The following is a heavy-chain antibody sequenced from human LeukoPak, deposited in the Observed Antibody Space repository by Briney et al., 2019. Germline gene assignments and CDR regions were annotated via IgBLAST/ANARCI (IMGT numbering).Heavy chain of an antibody. CDR2: IWSDGSDK. Sequence: GGSLRLSCAASGFTFSHYGMHGVRQTPGAGLEGVAVIWSDGSDKYYAKSVKGGFTISRDNSKNSLFLQMNSLRAEDTAVYYCAKDAQRGFDYSNSLQNWGQGILVTVSS. CDR3: AKDAQRGFDYSNSLQN. CDR1: GFTFSHYG. D-gene: IGHD4-11*01. V-gene: IGHV3-33*06. J-gene: IGHJ1*01.